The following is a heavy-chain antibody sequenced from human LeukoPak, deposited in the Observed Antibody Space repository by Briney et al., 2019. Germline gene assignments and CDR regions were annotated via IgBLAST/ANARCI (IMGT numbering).Heavy chain of an antibody. D-gene: IGHD5-12*01. J-gene: IGHJ6*03. CDR1: GFTFSSYS. V-gene: IGHV3-21*01. CDR3: ARGVDIVATITGPNYYYYYYIDV. Sequence: PGGSLRLSCAASGFTFSSYSMNWVRQAPGKGLEWVSSISSSSSYIYYADSVKGRFTISRDNAKNSLYLQMNSLRAEDTAVYYCARGVDIVATITGPNYYYYYYIDVWGKGTTVTVSS. CDR2: ISSSSSYI.